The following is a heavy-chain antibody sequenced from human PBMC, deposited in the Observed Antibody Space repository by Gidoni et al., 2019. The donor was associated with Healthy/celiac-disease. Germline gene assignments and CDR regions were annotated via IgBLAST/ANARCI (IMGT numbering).Heavy chain of an antibody. V-gene: IGHV3-30*18. Sequence: QVQLVESGGGVVQPGRSLRLSCAASGFTFSSYGMHWVRQAPGKGLEWVAVISYDGSNKYYADSVKGRFTISRDNSKNTLYLQMNSLRAEDTAVYYCAKDLVGIGGPYYFDYWGQGTLVTVFS. J-gene: IGHJ4*02. D-gene: IGHD2-15*01. CDR2: ISYDGSNK. CDR3: AKDLVGIGGPYYFDY. CDR1: GFTFSSYG.